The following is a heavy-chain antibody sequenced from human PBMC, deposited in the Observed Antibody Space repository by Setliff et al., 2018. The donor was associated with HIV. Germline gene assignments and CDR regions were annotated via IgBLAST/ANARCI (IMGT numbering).Heavy chain of an antibody. Sequence: GASVKVSCKASGYIFRNHYIHWVRQAPGQGLEWMGEINPSGGSTSYSEKFRGRATMTRDTSRSTVYMELSSLRFDDTAVYYCARVPILRYASPVDMWGQGTLVTVSS. D-gene: IGHD3-9*01. CDR3: ARVPILRYASPVDM. V-gene: IGHV1-46*01. J-gene: IGHJ4*02. CDR1: GYIFRNHY. CDR2: INPSGGST.